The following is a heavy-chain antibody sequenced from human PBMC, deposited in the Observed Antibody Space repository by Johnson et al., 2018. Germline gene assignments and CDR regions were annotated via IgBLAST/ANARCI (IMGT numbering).Heavy chain of an antibody. CDR3: ARGRGMDV. J-gene: IGHJ6*02. CDR2: ISRSSLII. V-gene: IGHV3-48*02. CDR1: GFTFSTYS. Sequence: VQLVESGGGLVQHGGTRRLSCTASGFTFSTYSMNWVRQAPGKGLEWVSYISRSSLIIYYADSVKGRFIISRDNDKNSLYLQMNSLRDEDTAVYYCARGRGMDVWGQGTTVTVSS.